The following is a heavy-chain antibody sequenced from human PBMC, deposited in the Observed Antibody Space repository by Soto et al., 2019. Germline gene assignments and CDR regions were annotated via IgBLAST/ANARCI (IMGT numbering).Heavy chain of an antibody. D-gene: IGHD5-18*01. CDR1: GFTFSSYS. J-gene: IGHJ4*02. V-gene: IGHV3-48*04. Sequence: PGGSLRLSCAASGFTFSSYSMNWVRQAPGKGLEWVSYISSSGSTIYYADSVKGRFTISRDNAKNSLYLQMNSLRAEDTAVYYCARPGIQLWLRSFDYWGQGTLVTVSS. CDR2: ISSSGSTI. CDR3: ARPGIQLWLRSFDY.